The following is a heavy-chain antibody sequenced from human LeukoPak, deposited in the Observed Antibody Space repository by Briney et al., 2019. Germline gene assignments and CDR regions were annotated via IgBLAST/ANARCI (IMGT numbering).Heavy chain of an antibody. V-gene: IGHV4-30-2*01. D-gene: IGHD2-21*02. CDR2: IYHSGST. CDR1: GGSISSGGYS. J-gene: IGHJ4*02. CDR3: ATGVTGPDY. Sequence: SETLSLTCAVSGGSISSGGYSWSWIRQPPGKGLEWIGYIYHSGSTYYNPSLKSRVTISVDTSKNQFSLKLSSVTAADTAVYYCATGVTGPDYWGQGTLVTVSS.